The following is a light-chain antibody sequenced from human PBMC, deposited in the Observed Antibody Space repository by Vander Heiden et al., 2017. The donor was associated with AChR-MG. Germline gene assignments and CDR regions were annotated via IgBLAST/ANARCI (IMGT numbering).Light chain of an antibody. J-gene: IGKJ4*01. Sequence: DIQLPQSPASLSASVGDRVTITCRASQSISSYLNWYQQKPGRAPKLLIFAASSLQSWVPSRFSGGGSGTDFTLTISSLQPEDFATYYCQQSYITPLTFGGGTKVEIK. V-gene: IGKV1-39*01. CDR3: QQSYITPLT. CDR2: AAS. CDR1: QSISSY.